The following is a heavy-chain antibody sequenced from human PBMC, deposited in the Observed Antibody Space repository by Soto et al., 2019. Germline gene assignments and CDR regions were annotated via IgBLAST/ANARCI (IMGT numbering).Heavy chain of an antibody. D-gene: IGHD2-15*01. CDR2: IYSGGST. CDR1: GFTVSSNY. CDR3: ASVVVVAASPYFQH. J-gene: IGHJ1*01. Sequence: EVQLVESGGGLVQPGGSLRLSCAASGFTVSSNYMSWVRQAPGKGLEWVSVIYSGGSTYYADSVKGRFTISRHNSKITLYLQMNSLRAEDTAVYYCASVVVVAASPYFQHWGQGTLVTVSS. V-gene: IGHV3-53*04.